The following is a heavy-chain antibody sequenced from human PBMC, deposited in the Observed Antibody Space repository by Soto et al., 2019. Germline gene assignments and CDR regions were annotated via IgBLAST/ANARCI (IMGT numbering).Heavy chain of an antibody. J-gene: IGHJ5*02. D-gene: IGHD2-21*02. CDR3: AKDTVVVTAKGKNNWFDP. CDR2: ISYDGSNK. V-gene: IGHV3-30*18. Sequence: GSLRLSCAASGFTFSSYGMHWVRQAPGKGLEWVAVISYDGSNKYYADSVKGRFTISRDNSKNTLYLQMNSLRAEDTAVYYCAKDTVVVTAKGKNNWFDPWGQGTLVTVSS. CDR1: GFTFSSYG.